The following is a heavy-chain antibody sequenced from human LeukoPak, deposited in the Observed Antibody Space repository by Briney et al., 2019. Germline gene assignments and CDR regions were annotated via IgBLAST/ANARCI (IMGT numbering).Heavy chain of an antibody. D-gene: IGHD2-8*01. CDR1: GFTFSSYW. J-gene: IGHJ4*02. CDR2: IKQDGSEK. CDR3: ARDHCTNGVCYLFDY. Sequence: GSLRLSCAASGFTFSSYWMSWVRQAPGKGLEWVANIKQDGSEKYYVDSVKGRFTISRDNAKNSLYLQMNSLRAEDTAVYYCARDHCTNGVCYLFDYWGQGTLVTVSS. V-gene: IGHV3-7*03.